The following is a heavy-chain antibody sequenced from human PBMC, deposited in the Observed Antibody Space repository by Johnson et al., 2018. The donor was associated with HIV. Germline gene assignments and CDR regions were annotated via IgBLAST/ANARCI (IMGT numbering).Heavy chain of an antibody. CDR1: GFTFDDYA. V-gene: IGHV3-9*01. CDR3: ARDPAHCGGDCYPSDAFDI. CDR2: ISWNSGSI. Sequence: VQLVESGGGVVQPGRSLRLSCAASGFTFDDYAMHWVRQAPGKGLEWVSGISWNSGSIGYADSVKGRFTISRDNAKNSLYLQMNSLRAEDTALYYCARDPAHCGGDCYPSDAFDIWGQGTMVTVSS. J-gene: IGHJ3*02. D-gene: IGHD2-21*02.